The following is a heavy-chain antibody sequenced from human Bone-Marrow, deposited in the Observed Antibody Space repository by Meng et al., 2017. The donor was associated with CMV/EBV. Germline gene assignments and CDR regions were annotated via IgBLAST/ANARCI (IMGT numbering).Heavy chain of an antibody. CDR2: ISSSGSTI. CDR1: GFTFSSYE. CDR3: ASALQRGYYFDY. Sequence: VGSLRLSCAASGFTFSSYEMNWVRQAPGKGLEWVSYISSSGSTIYYADPVKGRFTISRDNAKNSLYLQMNSLRAEDTAVYYCASALQRGYYFDYWGQGTLVTVSS. V-gene: IGHV3-48*03. J-gene: IGHJ4*02. D-gene: IGHD3-16*01.